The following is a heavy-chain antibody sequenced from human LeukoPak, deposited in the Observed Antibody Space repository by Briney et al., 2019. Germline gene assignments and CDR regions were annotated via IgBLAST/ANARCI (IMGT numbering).Heavy chain of an antibody. CDR3: VRLRRNSDTSGFYYYYDF. D-gene: IGHD3-22*01. Sequence: GGSLRLSCLASGYTFSSYSINWVRQAPGKGPEWVSSISVRSNYIYYADSVRGRFRISRDDARDSLFLEMNSLRAEDTAVYYCVRLRRNSDTSGFYYYYDFWGQGTLVTVSS. CDR1: GYTFSSYS. V-gene: IGHV3-21*01. CDR2: ISVRSNYI. J-gene: IGHJ4*02.